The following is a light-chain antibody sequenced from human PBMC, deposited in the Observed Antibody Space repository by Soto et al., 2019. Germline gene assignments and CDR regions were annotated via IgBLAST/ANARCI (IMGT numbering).Light chain of an antibody. CDR1: QSISSY. V-gene: IGKV3-11*01. CDR2: DAS. J-gene: IGKJ1*01. Sequence: EVVLTQSPVTLSLSPGERATLSCRASQSISSYLAWYQQKPGQAPRLLIYDASNRATGIPARFSGSGSETDFTLTISSLEPEDFAVYYCQQRSNWPPWTFGQGTKVEVK. CDR3: QQRSNWPPWT.